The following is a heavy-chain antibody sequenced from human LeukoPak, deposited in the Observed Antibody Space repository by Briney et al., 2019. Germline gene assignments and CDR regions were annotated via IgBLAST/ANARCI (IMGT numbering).Heavy chain of an antibody. J-gene: IGHJ4*02. CDR3: ARDIGDVVVVAATFDY. D-gene: IGHD2-15*01. V-gene: IGHV3-21*01. Sequence: GGSLRLSCAASGFTFSSYSMNWVRQAPGKGLEWVSSISSSSSYIYYADSVKGRFTISRDNAKNSLYLQMKSLRAEDTAVYYCARDIGDVVVVAATFDYWGQGTLVTVSS. CDR2: ISSSSSYI. CDR1: GFTFSSYS.